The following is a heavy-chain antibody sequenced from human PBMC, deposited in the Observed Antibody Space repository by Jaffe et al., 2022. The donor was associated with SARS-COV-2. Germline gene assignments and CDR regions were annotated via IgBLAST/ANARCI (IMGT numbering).Heavy chain of an antibody. V-gene: IGHV4-59*01. J-gene: IGHJ6*02. CDR1: GGSISSYY. Sequence: QVQLQESGPGLVKPSETLSLTCTVSGGSISSYYWSWIRQPPGKGLEWIGYIYYSGSTNYNPSLKSRVTISVDTSKNQFSLKLSSVTAADTAVYYCARVSPAMGPMGGMDVWGQGTTVTVSS. CDR2: IYYSGST. D-gene: IGHD5-18*01. CDR3: ARVSPAMGPMGGMDV.